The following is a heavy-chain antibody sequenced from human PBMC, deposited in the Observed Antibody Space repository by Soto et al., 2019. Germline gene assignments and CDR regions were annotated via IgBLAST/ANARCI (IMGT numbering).Heavy chain of an antibody. V-gene: IGHV3-15*07. J-gene: IGHJ4*01. CDR1: GFTFSNAW. D-gene: IGHD2-8*01. CDR2: IKSKIDGGTT. CDR3: ITDSYNDVPIDRFYY. Sequence: GGSLRLSCAASGFTFSNAWINWVRQAPGKGLEWVGRIKSKIDGGTTDFAAPVKGRFAISRDDSKNIAYMQMNSLKIEDTAVYYCITDSYNDVPIDRFYYWGHVNLVTVSS.